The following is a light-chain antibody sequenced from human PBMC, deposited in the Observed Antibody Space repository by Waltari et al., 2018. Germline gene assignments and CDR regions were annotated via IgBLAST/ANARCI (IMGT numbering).Light chain of an antibody. V-gene: IGKV3-15*01. CDR3: QQYNNWPLT. CDR1: QSGSSN. Sequence: ETGMTQSPDTLSVSAGERATLSCRASQSGSSNLAWYQHKPGQAPRLLIYGASIRATGIPARFSGSESGTEFTLTISSLQSEDFAVYYCQQYNNWPLTFGGGTKVEIK. CDR2: GAS. J-gene: IGKJ4*01.